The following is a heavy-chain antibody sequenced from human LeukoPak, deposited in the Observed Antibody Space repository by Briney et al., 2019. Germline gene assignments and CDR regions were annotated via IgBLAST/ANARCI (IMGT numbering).Heavy chain of an antibody. V-gene: IGHV4-39*07. Sequence: PSETLSLTCTVSGGSISSSSYYWGWIRQPPGKGLEWIGSIYYSGSTYYNPSLKSRVTISVDTSKNQFFLKLSSVTAADTAVYYCARRYSYGGVYFDYWGQGTLVTVSS. CDR3: ARRYSYGGVYFDY. D-gene: IGHD5-18*01. CDR2: IYYSGST. J-gene: IGHJ4*02. CDR1: GGSISSSSYY.